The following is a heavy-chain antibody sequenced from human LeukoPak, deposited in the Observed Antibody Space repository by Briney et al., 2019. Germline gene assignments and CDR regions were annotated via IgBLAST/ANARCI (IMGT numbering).Heavy chain of an antibody. J-gene: IGHJ4*02. V-gene: IGHV1-24*01. CDR3: AGWGYSGYDGDY. CDR2: FDPEDGEI. Sequence: APVKVSCKVSGYTLTELSMHWVRQAPGKGLEWMGGFDPEDGEIIYAQKFQGRVTMTEDTSTDTAYMELSSLRSEDTAVYYCAGWGYSGYDGDYWGQGTLVTVSS. CDR1: GYTLTELS. D-gene: IGHD5-12*01.